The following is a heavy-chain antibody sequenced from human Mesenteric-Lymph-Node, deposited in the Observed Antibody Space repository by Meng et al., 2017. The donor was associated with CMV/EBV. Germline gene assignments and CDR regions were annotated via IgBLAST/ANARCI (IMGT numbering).Heavy chain of an antibody. J-gene: IGHJ4*02. Sequence: SVKVSCKASGGTFSSYAISWVRQAPGQGLEWMGGIIPIFGTANYAQKFQGRVTITTDESTSTAYMELSSLRSEDTAVYYCATADYDSSGYYHIAHNYWGQGTLVTVSS. CDR1: GGTFSSYA. D-gene: IGHD3-22*01. CDR3: ATADYDSSGYYHIAHNY. CDR2: IIPIFGTA. V-gene: IGHV1-69*05.